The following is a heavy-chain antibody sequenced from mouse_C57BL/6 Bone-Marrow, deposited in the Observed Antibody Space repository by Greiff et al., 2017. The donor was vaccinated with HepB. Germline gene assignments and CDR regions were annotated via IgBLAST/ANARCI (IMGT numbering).Heavy chain of an antibody. CDR3: ARMTTVGYFDV. J-gene: IGHJ1*03. D-gene: IGHD1-1*01. CDR1: GFTFSDYG. V-gene: IGHV5-15*01. CDR2: ISNLAYSI. Sequence: EVHLVESGGGLVQPGGSLKLSCAASGFTFSDYGMAWVRQAPRKGTEWVAFISNLAYSIYYADNVTGRFTISRENAKNTLYLEMSSLRSEDTAMYYCARMTTVGYFDVWGTGTTVTVSS.